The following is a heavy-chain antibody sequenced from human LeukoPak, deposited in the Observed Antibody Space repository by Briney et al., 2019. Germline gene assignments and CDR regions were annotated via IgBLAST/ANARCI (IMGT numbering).Heavy chain of an antibody. CDR3: ARRLKNSNGWTFDY. D-gene: IGHD6-19*01. CDR1: GYSFTIYW. Sequence: GESLKISCKGSGYSFTIYWIGWVRQMPGKGLKWMGIIYPGDSDTRYSPSFQGQVTISADRSINTAYLHWSSLEASDTAIYYCARRLKNSNGWTFDYWGQGTLVTVSS. CDR2: IYPGDSDT. J-gene: IGHJ4*02. V-gene: IGHV5-51*01.